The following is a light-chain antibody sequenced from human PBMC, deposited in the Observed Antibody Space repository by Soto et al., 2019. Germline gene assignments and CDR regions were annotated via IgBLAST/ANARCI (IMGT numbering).Light chain of an antibody. Sequence: QSVLTQPPSVSGAPAQRVTISCTGSRSNIGAGYDVHWYQQLPGTAPKLLIYGNSNRPSGVPDRFSGSKSGTSASLAITGLLAEDEADYYCQSYDSSLSGLVFGTGTKLTVL. CDR1: RSNIGAGYD. J-gene: IGLJ1*01. V-gene: IGLV1-40*01. CDR2: GNS. CDR3: QSYDSSLSGLV.